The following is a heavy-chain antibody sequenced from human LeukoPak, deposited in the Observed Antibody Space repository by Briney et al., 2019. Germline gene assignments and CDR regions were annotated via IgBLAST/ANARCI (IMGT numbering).Heavy chain of an antibody. CDR2: ISGNGGST. D-gene: IGHD6-19*01. CDR1: GFTFSSYA. J-gene: IGHJ5*02. CDR3: AKGLGFSSGWYPWWFDP. Sequence: PGRSLRLSCAASGFTFSSYAMAWVRQAPGKGLEWVSAISGNGGSTYYEESVKGRFTISRDNSENKLYLQMSSLRAEDTARYYCAKGLGFSSGWYPWWFDPWGQGTLVTVST. V-gene: IGHV3-23*01.